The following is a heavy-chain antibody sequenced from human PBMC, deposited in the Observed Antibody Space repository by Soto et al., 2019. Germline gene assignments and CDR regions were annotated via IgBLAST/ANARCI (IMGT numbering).Heavy chain of an antibody. Sequence: ASVKVSCKASGYTFTSYAMHCVRQAPGQRLEWMGWINAGNGNTKYSQKFQGRVTITRDTSASTAYMELSSLRSEDTAVYYCARVPPYYYDSSGSFDYWGQGTLVTVSS. D-gene: IGHD3-22*01. CDR3: ARVPPYYYDSSGSFDY. CDR1: GYTFTSYA. J-gene: IGHJ4*02. V-gene: IGHV1-3*01. CDR2: INAGNGNT.